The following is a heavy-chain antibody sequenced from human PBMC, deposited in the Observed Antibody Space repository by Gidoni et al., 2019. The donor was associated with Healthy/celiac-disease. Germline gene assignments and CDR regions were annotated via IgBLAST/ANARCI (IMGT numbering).Heavy chain of an antibody. J-gene: IGHJ6*02. CDR3: AKDIGYSSASGNGYYYYGMDV. CDR2: ISWNSGSI. V-gene: IGHV3-9*01. CDR1: GFPFDDYA. D-gene: IGHD6-6*01. Sequence: EVQLVESGGGLVQPGRSLRLSCAASGFPFDDYAMHWVRQAPGKGLEWVSGISWNSGSIGYADSVKGRFTISRDNAKNSLYLQMNSLRAEDTALYYCAKDIGYSSASGNGYYYYGMDVWGQGTTVTVSS.